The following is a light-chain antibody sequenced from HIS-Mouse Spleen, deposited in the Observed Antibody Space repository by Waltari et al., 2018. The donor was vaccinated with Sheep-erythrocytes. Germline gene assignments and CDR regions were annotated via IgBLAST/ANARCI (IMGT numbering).Light chain of an antibody. CDR1: QSVLYSSNNKNY. J-gene: IGKJ4*01. CDR3: QQYYSTLLT. V-gene: IGKV4-1*01. CDR2: WAS. Sequence: DIVMTQSPDSLAVSLGERATINCTSSQSVLYSSNNKNYLAWYQQKPGQPPKLLIYWASTRESGVPDRCSGSGSGTDVTLTISSLQAEDVAVYYCQQYYSTLLTFGGGTKVEIK.